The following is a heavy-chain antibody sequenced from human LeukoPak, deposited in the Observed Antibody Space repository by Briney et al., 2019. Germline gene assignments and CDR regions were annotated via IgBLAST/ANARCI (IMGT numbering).Heavy chain of an antibody. CDR2: IHRGGNT. J-gene: IGHJ4*02. CDR3: ARDPGYGLGVDYGDY. V-gene: IGHV3-66*01. CDR1: GFTVSGNY. Sequence: GGSLRLSCAASGFTVSGNYMGWVRQAPGKGLEWLSVIHRGGNTYYADSVKGRFTISRDSSKNTVFLQMDSLRAEDTAVYYCARDPGYGLGVDYGDYWGQGTLVTVSS. D-gene: IGHD3-10*01.